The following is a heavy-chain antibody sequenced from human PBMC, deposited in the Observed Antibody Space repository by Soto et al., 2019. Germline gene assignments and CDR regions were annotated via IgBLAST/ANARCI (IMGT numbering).Heavy chain of an antibody. D-gene: IGHD3-3*01. CDR1: GFSLSTSGVG. CDR3: APWAYYFRSGGMDV. J-gene: IGHJ6*02. CDR2: IYWDDDK. V-gene: IGHV2-5*02. Sequence: QITLKESGPTLVKPTQTLTLTCTFSGFSLSTSGVGVGWIRQPPGKALEWLALIYWDDDKSYSPSLKSRLTITKDTSKNQVVLTMTNMDPVDTATYYCAPWAYYFRSGGMDVWGQGTTVTVSS.